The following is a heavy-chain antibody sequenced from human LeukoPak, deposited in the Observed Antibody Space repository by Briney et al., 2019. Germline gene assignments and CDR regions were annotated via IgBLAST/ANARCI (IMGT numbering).Heavy chain of an antibody. J-gene: IGHJ4*02. CDR1: GDTFTSYY. V-gene: IGHV1-46*01. Sequence: ASVKVSCKASGDTFTSYYMHWVRQAPGQGLEWMGIIDPSGGSTSYAQKFQGRVTMTRDMSTSTVYMELSSLRSEDTAVYYCARAYCSGGSCNYFDYWGQGTLVTVSS. CDR2: IDPSGGST. CDR3: ARAYCSGGSCNYFDY. D-gene: IGHD2-15*01.